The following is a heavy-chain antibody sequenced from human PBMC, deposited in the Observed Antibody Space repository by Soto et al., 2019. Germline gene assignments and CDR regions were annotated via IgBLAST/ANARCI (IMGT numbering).Heavy chain of an antibody. Sequence: GGSLRLSCAASGFTFSSYSMNWVRQAPGKGLEWVSYISSSSSTIYYADSVKGRFTISRDNAKNSLYLQMNSLRAEDTAVYYCARGLSPVVVVAATTESVDSWGQGTLVTVSS. CDR2: ISSSSSTI. J-gene: IGHJ4*02. CDR3: ARGLSPVVVVAATTESVDS. CDR1: GFTFSSYS. D-gene: IGHD2-15*01. V-gene: IGHV3-48*01.